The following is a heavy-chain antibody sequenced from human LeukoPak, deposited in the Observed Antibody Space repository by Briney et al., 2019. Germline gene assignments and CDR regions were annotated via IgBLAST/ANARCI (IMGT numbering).Heavy chain of an antibody. CDR1: GGSISSSSYY. J-gene: IGHJ4*02. CDR3: ARTYSSGWYLGY. V-gene: IGHV4-39*01. CDR2: IYYSGST. Sequence: PSETLSLTCTVSGGSISSSSYYWGWLRQPPGKGLEWIGSIYYSGSTYYNPSLKSRVTISVDTSKNQFSLKLSSVTAADTAVYYCARTYSSGWYLGYWGQGTLVTVSS. D-gene: IGHD6-19*01.